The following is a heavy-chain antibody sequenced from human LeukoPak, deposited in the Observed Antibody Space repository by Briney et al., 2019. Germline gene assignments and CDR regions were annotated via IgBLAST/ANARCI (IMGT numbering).Heavy chain of an antibody. V-gene: IGHV3-23*01. J-gene: IGHJ4*02. CDR3: AKAWALTYLGGVDS. CDR2: ISGSGGST. Sequence: GGSLRLSCAASGFTFSSYAMSWVRQAPGEGLEWVSAISGSGGSTYYADSVKGRFTISRDNSKNTLYLQMNSLRAEDTAVYYCAKAWALTYLGGVDSWGQGTLVTVSS. D-gene: IGHD2-21*02. CDR1: GFTFSSYA.